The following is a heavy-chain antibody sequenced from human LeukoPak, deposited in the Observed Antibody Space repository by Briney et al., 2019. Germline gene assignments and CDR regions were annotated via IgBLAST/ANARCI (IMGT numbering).Heavy chain of an antibody. CDR3: AKDFRRNLGGPGY. CDR2: INHSGST. D-gene: IGHD1-1*01. Sequence: SETLSLTCAVYGGSFSGYYWSWIRQPPGKGLEWIGEINHSGSTNYNPSLKSRVTISVDTSKNQFSLKLSSVTAADTAVYYCAKDFRRNLGGPGYWGRGTLVIVSS. V-gene: IGHV4-34*01. J-gene: IGHJ4*02. CDR1: GGSFSGYY.